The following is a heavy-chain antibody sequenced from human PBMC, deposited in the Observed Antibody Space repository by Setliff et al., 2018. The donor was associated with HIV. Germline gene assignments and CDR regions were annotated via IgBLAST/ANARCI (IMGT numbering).Heavy chain of an antibody. CDR2: IYTSGST. V-gene: IGHV4-61*09. J-gene: IGHJ2*01. CDR3: ARAGGGGRWLHLSYWYFDL. Sequence: PSETLSLTCTVSGASISSGSYYWSWIRQPAGKGLEWIGHIYTSGSTNYNPSLKSRVTISVDTSKNQFSLKLRSVTAADTAVYYCARAGGGGRWLHLSYWYFDLWGRGTLVTVSS. CDR1: GASISSGSYY. D-gene: IGHD3-16*01.